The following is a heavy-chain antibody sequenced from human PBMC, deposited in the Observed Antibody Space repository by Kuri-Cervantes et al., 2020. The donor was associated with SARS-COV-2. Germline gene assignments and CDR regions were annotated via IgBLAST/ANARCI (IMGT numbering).Heavy chain of an antibody. V-gene: IGHV3-7*05. Sequence: GGSLRLSCAASGFTFSSYWMSWVRQAPGKGLEWVANIKQDGSEKYYVDSVKGRFTISRDNAKNSLYLQMNSLRAADTAVYYCARDTHYQLLYLAANEPFDYWGQGNLVNVSS. D-gene: IGHD2-2*02. CDR2: IKQDGSEK. J-gene: IGHJ4*02. CDR3: ARDTHYQLLYLAANEPFDY. CDR1: GFTFSSYW.